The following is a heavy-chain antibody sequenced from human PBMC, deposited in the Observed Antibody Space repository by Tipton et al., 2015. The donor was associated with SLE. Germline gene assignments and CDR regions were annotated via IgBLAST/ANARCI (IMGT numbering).Heavy chain of an antibody. CDR3: AREGGNSSGWLVY. CDR2: IYYSGST. Sequence: TLSLTRTVSGGSISSYYWSWIRQPPGKGLEWIGYIYYSGSTNYNPSLKSRVTISVDTSKNQFSLKLSSVTAADTAVYYCAREGGNSSGWLVYWGQGTLVTVSS. CDR1: GGSISSYY. J-gene: IGHJ4*02. D-gene: IGHD6-19*01. V-gene: IGHV4-59*01.